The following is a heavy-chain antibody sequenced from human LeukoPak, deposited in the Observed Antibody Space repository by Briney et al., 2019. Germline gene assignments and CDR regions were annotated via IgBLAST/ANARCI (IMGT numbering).Heavy chain of an antibody. V-gene: IGHV4-34*01. Sequence: SETLSLTCAVYGGSFSGYYWSWIRQPPGKGLEWIGEMNHSGSTNYNPSLKSRVTISVDTSKTQFSLKLRSVTAADTAVYYCARVVLEGFDPWGQGTLDTVSS. J-gene: IGHJ5*02. CDR1: GGSFSGYY. CDR2: MNHSGST. D-gene: IGHD5/OR15-5a*01. CDR3: ARVVLEGFDP.